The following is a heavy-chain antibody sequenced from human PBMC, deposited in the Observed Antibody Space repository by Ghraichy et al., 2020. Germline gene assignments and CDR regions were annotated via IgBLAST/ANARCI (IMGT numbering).Heavy chain of an antibody. Sequence: GESLNISCKGSGYSFASYWIGWVRQMPGKGLEWMGIIYPDDSGTRYSPSFQGQVTLSADKSISTAYLQWSSLKASDTAIYYCARRAGLYYGSLDWGQGTLVTVSS. D-gene: IGHD3-10*01. CDR1: GYSFASYW. J-gene: IGHJ4*02. V-gene: IGHV5-51*01. CDR3: ARRAGLYYGSLD. CDR2: IYPDDSGT.